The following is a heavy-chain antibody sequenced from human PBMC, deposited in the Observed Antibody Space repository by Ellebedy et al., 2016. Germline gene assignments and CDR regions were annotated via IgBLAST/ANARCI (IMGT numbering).Heavy chain of an antibody. D-gene: IGHD7-27*01. J-gene: IGHJ4*02. Sequence: GESLKISCAASGFTFSSYGMNWVRQTPEKGLEWVGLIKSKTDGGTLDYAAPVKGRFTISRDDSKNTPYLQMNSLKNEDTAVYYCVTERLGAFDYWGQGTLVTVSS. CDR3: VTERLGAFDY. CDR1: GFTFSSYG. V-gene: IGHV3-15*07. CDR2: IKSKTDGGTL.